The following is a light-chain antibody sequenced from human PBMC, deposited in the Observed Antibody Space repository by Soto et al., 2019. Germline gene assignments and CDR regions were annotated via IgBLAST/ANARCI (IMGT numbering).Light chain of an antibody. J-gene: IGLJ7*01. Sequence: QSVLTQPPSVSAAPGQKVTISCSGGSSNIGNNYVSWYQQVAGTTPKLLIFDNNKRPSGIPDRFSGSKSGTSATLGIAGLQAWDAADYYCATWDSSLSAWLFGGGTQLTVL. V-gene: IGLV1-51*01. CDR3: ATWDSSLSAWL. CDR2: DNN. CDR1: SSNIGNNY.